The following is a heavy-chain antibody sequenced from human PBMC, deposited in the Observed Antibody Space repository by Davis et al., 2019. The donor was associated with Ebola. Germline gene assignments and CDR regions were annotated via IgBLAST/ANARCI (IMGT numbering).Heavy chain of an antibody. CDR1: GFSLSTSGMC. CDR3: ARVGGYGEYPTVYYFDY. Sequence: SGPTLVKPTQTLTLTCTFSGFSLSTSGMCVSWIRQLPGKGLEWIGFIYISGSAYYNPSLESQVTISLDTSKSHFSLKLSSVTAADTAVYFCARVGGYGEYPTVYYFDYWGQGTQLTVSS. D-gene: IGHD4-17*01. CDR2: IYISGSA. J-gene: IGHJ4*02. V-gene: IGHV4-31*01.